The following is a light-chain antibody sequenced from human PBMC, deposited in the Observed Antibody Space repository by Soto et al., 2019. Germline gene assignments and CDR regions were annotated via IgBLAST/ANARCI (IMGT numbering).Light chain of an antibody. CDR1: QGIRND. Sequence: AIQMTQSPSSLSASVGDGVTITCRASQGIRNDLGWYQQKPGKAPKLLIYAASSLQSGVPSRFSGSGSGTDFTLTISSLQPEDFATYYCLQDYNYLALTFGGGTKVDIK. J-gene: IGKJ4*01. CDR2: AAS. V-gene: IGKV1-6*01. CDR3: LQDYNYLALT.